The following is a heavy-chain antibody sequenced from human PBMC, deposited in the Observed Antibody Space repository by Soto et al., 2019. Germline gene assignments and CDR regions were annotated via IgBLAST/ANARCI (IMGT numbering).Heavy chain of an antibody. J-gene: IGHJ5*02. CDR2: TYYRSKWYN. CDR3: ARESDDYIWGSYQGDNWFDP. Sequence: SQTLSLPCAISGDSVSSNSAAWNWIRQSPSRGLEWLGRTYYRSKWYNDYAVSVKSRITINPDTSKNQFSLQLNSVTPEDTAVYYCARESDDYIWGSYQGDNWFDPWGQGTLVTVSS. D-gene: IGHD3-16*02. V-gene: IGHV6-1*01. CDR1: GDSVSSNSAA.